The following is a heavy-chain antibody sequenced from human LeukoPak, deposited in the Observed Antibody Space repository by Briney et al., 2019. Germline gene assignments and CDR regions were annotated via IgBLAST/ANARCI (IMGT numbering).Heavy chain of an antibody. J-gene: IGHJ3*02. V-gene: IGHV5-51*01. CDR1: GYSFTSYW. Sequence: GESLKISCKASGYSFTSYWIGWVRQVPGKGLEWMGIIYPDDSDTRYSPTFQGQVTISADKSISTAYLQWSSLAASDTAMYYCARPSGSSGYYYMNAFDIWGQGTMVTVSS. D-gene: IGHD3-22*01. CDR3: ARPSGSSGYYYMNAFDI. CDR2: IYPDDSDT.